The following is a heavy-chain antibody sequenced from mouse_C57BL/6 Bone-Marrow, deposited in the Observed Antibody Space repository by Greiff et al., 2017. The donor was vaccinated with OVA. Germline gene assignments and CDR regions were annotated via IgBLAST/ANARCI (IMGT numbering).Heavy chain of an antibody. D-gene: IGHD1-1*01. V-gene: IGHV1-39*01. CDR2: INPNYGTT. J-gene: IGHJ1*03. Sequence: VHVKQSGPELVKPGASVKISCKASGYSFTDYNMNWVKQSNGKSLEWIGVINPNYGTTSYNQKFKGKATLTVDQSSSTAYMQLNSLTSEDSAVYYCARPYYYGSRYFDVWGTGTTVTVSS. CDR1: GYSFTDYN. CDR3: ARPYYYGSRYFDV.